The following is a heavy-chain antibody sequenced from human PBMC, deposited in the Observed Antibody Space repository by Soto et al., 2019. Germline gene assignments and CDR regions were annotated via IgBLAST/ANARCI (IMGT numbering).Heavy chain of an antibody. J-gene: IGHJ4*02. CDR1: GFTFDDYA. D-gene: IGHD2-2*02. CDR2: IRWDGGRT. V-gene: IGHV3-43D*04. Sequence: TGGSLRLSCAASGFTFDDYAMHWVRQAPGKGLEWVSRIRWDGGRTYSADSVRGRFIVSRDSSKYSLYLQMSSLRVEDTALYYCAKDVCSGSTTSCYTRSDFWGQGALLTVSS. CDR3: AKDVCSGSTTSCYTRSDF.